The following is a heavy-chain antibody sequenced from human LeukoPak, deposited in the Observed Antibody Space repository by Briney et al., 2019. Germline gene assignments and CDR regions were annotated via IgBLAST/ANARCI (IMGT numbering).Heavy chain of an antibody. J-gene: IGHJ4*02. V-gene: IGHV4-39*07. CDR1: GGSISSSIYY. CDR2: VFYNGAT. CDR3: ARSSHHYSSSWFGTAFDY. D-gene: IGHD6-13*01. Sequence: SETLSLTCIVSGGSISSSIYYWAWVRQPPGKGLEWIGTVFYNGATQYSPSLRSRVTISIDTSTNQFSLKLSSVTAADTAVYYCARSSHHYSSSWFGTAFDYWGQGTLVTVSS.